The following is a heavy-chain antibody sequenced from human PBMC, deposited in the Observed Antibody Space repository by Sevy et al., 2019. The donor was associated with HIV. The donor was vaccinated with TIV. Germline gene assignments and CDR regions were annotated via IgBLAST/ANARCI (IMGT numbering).Heavy chain of an antibody. CDR1: GYTFTRYG. J-gene: IGHJ4*02. D-gene: IGHD4-17*01. Sequence: ASVTVSCKASGYTFTRYGISWVRQAPGRGLEWMGWISAYNGNTNYAQKLQGKVTMTTDTSTSIAYMELRSLRSDDTAEYYCAKVWPHGGYWGGYYFDYWGQGTLVTVSS. CDR2: ISAYNGNT. CDR3: AKVWPHGGYWGGYYFDY. V-gene: IGHV1-18*01.